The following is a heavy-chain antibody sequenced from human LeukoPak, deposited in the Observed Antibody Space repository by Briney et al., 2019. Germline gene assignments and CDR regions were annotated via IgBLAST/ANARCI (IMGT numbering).Heavy chain of an antibody. CDR1: GFTFSSYS. D-gene: IGHD3-10*01. CDR2: ISSSSTTI. V-gene: IGHV3-48*01. CDR3: ARALRGEGSGATGHY. J-gene: IGHJ4*02. Sequence: GGSLRLSCAASGFTFSSYSVNWVRQAPGKGLEWVSYISSSSTTIYYADSVKGRFTVSRDNAKNSLYLHMNSLRAEDTAVYYCARALRGEGSGATGHYWGQGTLVTVSS.